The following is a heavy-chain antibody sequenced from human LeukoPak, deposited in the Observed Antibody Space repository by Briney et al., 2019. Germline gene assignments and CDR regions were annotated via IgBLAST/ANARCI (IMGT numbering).Heavy chain of an antibody. CDR2: ISDTGSNT. D-gene: IGHD2-2*01. Sequence: PGGSLRLSCAASGFTFSSYAMSWVRQAPGKGLEWVSAISDTGSNTYYADSVKGRFTISRDNSKNTLFLQVNSLRAEDTAVYYCARAGLFCSSTSCYSENWGQGTLVTVSS. J-gene: IGHJ4*02. CDR3: ARAGLFCSSTSCYSEN. CDR1: GFTFSSYA. V-gene: IGHV3-23*01.